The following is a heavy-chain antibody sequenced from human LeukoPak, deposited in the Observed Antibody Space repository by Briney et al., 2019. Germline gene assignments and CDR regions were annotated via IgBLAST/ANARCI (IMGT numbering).Heavy chain of an antibody. Sequence: SVTVSCKASGGTFSSYAISWVRQAPGQGLEWMGGIIPIFGTANYAQKFQGRVTITTDESTSTAYMELSSLRSEDTAVYYCARDRLQVTTNHDAFDIWGQGTMVTVSS. V-gene: IGHV1-69*05. D-gene: IGHD4-11*01. J-gene: IGHJ3*02. CDR3: ARDRLQVTTNHDAFDI. CDR1: GGTFSSYA. CDR2: IIPIFGTA.